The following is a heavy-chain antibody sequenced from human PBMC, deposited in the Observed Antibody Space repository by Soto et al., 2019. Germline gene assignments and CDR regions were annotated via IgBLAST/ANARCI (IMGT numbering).Heavy chain of an antibody. V-gene: IGHV4-4*02. D-gene: IGHD3-3*01. CDR3: VRNGYYSLDY. Sequence: QVQLQESGPGLVKPSGTLSLTCAVSGDSISSHDWWSWVRQPPNKGLEWIADIHHSGGTNYNPSLMSRATISVDNYKNQFSLKLISATAADTAVYYCVRNGYYSLDYWGQGTLVSVSS. CDR1: GDSISSHDW. CDR2: IHHSGGT. J-gene: IGHJ4*02.